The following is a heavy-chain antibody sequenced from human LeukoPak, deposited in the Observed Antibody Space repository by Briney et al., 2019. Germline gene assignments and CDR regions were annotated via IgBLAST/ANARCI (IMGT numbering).Heavy chain of an antibody. CDR3: ARDLRTVTMIALGLDV. D-gene: IGHD3-22*01. Sequence: GGSLRLSRAPSGFTVSSNFMSCVSQAAGKGLGWVSVIYSGGSRYYADSVKGRFTASRDNSNNTLFLQMSRLRAEDAAVYYCARDLRTVTMIALGLDVWGQGTTVTVSS. CDR2: IYSGGSR. J-gene: IGHJ6*02. V-gene: IGHV3-53*01. CDR1: GFTVSSNF.